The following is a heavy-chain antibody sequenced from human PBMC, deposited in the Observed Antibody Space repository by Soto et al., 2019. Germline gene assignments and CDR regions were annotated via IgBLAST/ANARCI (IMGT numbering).Heavy chain of an antibody. D-gene: IGHD1-26*01. V-gene: IGHV3-7*04. CDR1: GFTFSNYW. CDR3: ARDSGRFSIDQ. CDR2: IKPDGSEE. Sequence: GGSLRLSCAASGFTFSNYWMTWVRQAPGKGLEWVANIKPDGSEEYYVDSMKGRFTISRDNAKNSLFLQVNSLRAEDTAVYYCARDSGRFSIDQRGQGTLGTFS. J-gene: IGHJ4*02.